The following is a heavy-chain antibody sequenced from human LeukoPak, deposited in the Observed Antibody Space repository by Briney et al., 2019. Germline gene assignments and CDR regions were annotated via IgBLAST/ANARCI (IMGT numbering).Heavy chain of an antibody. Sequence: PGGSLRLSCEASGFTVSSFEINWVRQAPGKGLEWVSYISSSGGTIYYADSVKGRFTISRDNAKNSLYLQMNSLRAEDTAVYYCARGPPMYSYGSSAYHYDYFEYWGQGTLVTVSS. CDR3: ARGPPMYSYGSSAYHYDYFEY. D-gene: IGHD3-22*01. CDR1: GFTVSSFE. CDR2: ISSSGGTI. V-gene: IGHV3-48*03. J-gene: IGHJ4*02.